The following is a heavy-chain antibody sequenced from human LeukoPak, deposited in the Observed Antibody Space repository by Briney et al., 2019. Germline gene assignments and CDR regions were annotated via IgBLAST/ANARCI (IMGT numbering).Heavy chain of an antibody. D-gene: IGHD2-2*01. V-gene: IGHV1-2*02. CDR3: ARDREYCSSTSCYPSGFDY. J-gene: IGHJ4*02. CDR2: INPNSGGT. CDR1: GYTFTSYG. Sequence: ASVKVSCKASGYTFTSYGISWVRQAPGQGLEWMGWINPNSGGTNYAQKFQGRVTMTRDTSISTAYMELSRLRSDDTAVYYCARDREYCSSTSCYPSGFDYWGQGTLVTVSS.